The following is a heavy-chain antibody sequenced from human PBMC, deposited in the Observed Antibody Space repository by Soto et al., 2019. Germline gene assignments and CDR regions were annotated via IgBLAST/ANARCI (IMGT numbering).Heavy chain of an antibody. CDR2: IFSNDEK. CDR1: GFSLGNARMS. D-gene: IGHD3-22*01. Sequence: QVTLKESGPVLVKPTETLTLTCTVSGFSLGNARMSVSWIRQPPGKALEWLAHIFSNDEKSYSTSLKSRLTISKDTSKSQVVLTMTNMDPVDTATYYCARYYYYSSGFHPNYYYGMDVWGQGTTVTVSS. J-gene: IGHJ6*02. V-gene: IGHV2-26*01. CDR3: ARYYYYSSGFHPNYYYGMDV.